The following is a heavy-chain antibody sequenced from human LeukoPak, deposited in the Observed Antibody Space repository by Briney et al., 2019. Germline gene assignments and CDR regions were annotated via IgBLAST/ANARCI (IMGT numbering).Heavy chain of an antibody. J-gene: IGHJ5*02. CDR2: IYYSGST. V-gene: IGHV4-59*08. CDR3: ARTLGYCSGGSCYRWFDP. D-gene: IGHD2-15*01. CDR1: GGSISSYY. Sequence: PSETLSLTCTVSGGSISSYYWSWIRQPPGKGLGWIGYIYYSGSTNYNPSLKSRVTISVDTSKNQFSLKLSSVTAADTAVYYCARTLGYCSGGSCYRWFDPWGQGTLVTVSS.